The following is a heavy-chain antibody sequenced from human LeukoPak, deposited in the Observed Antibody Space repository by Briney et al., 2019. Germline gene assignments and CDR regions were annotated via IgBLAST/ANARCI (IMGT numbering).Heavy chain of an antibody. J-gene: IGHJ3*02. CDR2: IYYSGST. Sequence: XPPXXXLEXXGYIYYSGSTNYNPSLKSRVTISVDTSKNQFSLKLSSVTAADTAVYYCAREAIIVGAPDAFDIWGQGTMVTVSS. D-gene: IGHD1-26*01. V-gene: IGHV4-59*01. CDR3: AREAIIVGAPDAFDI.